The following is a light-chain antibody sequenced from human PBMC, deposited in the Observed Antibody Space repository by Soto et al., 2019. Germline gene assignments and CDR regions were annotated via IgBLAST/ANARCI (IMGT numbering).Light chain of an antibody. V-gene: IGKV3-20*01. J-gene: IGKJ1*01. CDR1: QSVNSSH. CDR3: QQYGSSPVT. CDR2: GVS. Sequence: EIVLTQSPGTVSLSPGETATLSCRASQSVNSSHLGWYHQKPGQAPRLLIYGVSSRATGIPDRFSGSGSGTDFTLTISRLEPEDFAVYYCQQYGSSPVTFGQGTQVEMK.